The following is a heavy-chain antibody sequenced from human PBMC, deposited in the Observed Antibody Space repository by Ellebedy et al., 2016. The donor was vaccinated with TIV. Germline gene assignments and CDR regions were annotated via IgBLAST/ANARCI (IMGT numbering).Heavy chain of an antibody. CDR3: ARHDPSGYVGYFDY. CDR1: GGSISSYY. Sequence: MPGGSLRLSCTVSGGSISSYYWSWIRQPPGKGLEWIGYIYYSGSTNYNPSLKSRVTISVDTSKNQFSLKLSSVAAADTAVYYCARHDPSGYVGYFDYWGQGTLVTVSS. CDR2: IYYSGST. D-gene: IGHD5-12*01. J-gene: IGHJ4*02. V-gene: IGHV4-59*08.